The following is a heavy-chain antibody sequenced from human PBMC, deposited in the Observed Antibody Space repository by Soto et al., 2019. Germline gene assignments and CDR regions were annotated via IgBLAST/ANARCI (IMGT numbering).Heavy chain of an antibody. J-gene: IGHJ6*03. D-gene: IGHD4-17*01. V-gene: IGHV1-2*04. CDR3: ARGYVVTTWEYTNYYYYMDV. CDR2: INPNSGGT. Sequence: ASVKVSCKASGYTFTGYYMHWVRQAPGQGLEWMGWINPNSGGTNYAQKFQGWVTMTRDTSISTAYMELSRRRSDNTAVYYCARGYVVTTWEYTNYYYYMDVWGKGTTVTVSS. CDR1: GYTFTGYY.